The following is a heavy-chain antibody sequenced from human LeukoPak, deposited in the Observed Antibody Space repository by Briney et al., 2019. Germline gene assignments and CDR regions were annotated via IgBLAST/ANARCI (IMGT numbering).Heavy chain of an antibody. CDR3: AVNYGSSSYSYDY. CDR1: GYSFTTYW. D-gene: IGHD3-22*01. J-gene: IGHJ4*02. Sequence: TGESPKISCKASGYSFTTYWIAWVRQMPGKGLEWMGSIYPGDSDTKYSPSFQGQVTISADKSITTAYLQWSSLKASDTAIYYCAVNYGSSSYSYDYWGQGILVTVSS. V-gene: IGHV5-51*01. CDR2: IYPGDSDT.